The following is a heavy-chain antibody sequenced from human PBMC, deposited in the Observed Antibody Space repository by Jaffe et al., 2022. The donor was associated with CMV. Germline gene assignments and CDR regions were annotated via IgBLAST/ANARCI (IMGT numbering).Heavy chain of an antibody. CDR2: INHSGST. D-gene: IGHD6-13*01. V-gene: IGHV4-34*01. Sequence: QVQLQQWGAGLLKPSETLSLTCAVYGGSFSGYYWSWIRQPPGKGLEWIGEINHSGSTNYNPSLKSRVTISVDTSKNQFSLKLSSVTAADTAVYYCARGTRATGYSSSRYPRRVYYFDYWGQGTLVTVSS. J-gene: IGHJ4*02. CDR3: ARGTRATGYSSSRYPRRVYYFDY. CDR1: GGSFSGYY.